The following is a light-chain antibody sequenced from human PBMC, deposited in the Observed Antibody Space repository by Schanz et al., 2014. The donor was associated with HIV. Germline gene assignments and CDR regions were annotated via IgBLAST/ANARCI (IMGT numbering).Light chain of an antibody. J-gene: IGLJ1*01. Sequence: QSALTQPPSASGSPGQSVTISCTGTSSDIGAYDFVSWYQHHPGKAPKLLIYEVNKRPSGVPNRFSGSKSGNAASLTVSGLQAEDEADYYCCSYTTTSTYVFGAGTKLTVL. V-gene: IGLV2-8*01. CDR1: SSDIGAYDF. CDR2: EVN. CDR3: CSYTTTSTYV.